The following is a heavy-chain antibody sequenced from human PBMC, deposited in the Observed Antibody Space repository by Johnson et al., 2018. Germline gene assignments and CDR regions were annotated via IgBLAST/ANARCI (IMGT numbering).Heavy chain of an antibody. J-gene: IGHJ1*01. CDR1: GFDLSDFG. CDR2: IWFDGTNQ. CDR3: AREVKESTGYYPESVQS. Sequence: QVQLVESGGGVIQPGRSLRVSCAAFGFDLSDFGMHWLRQAPGKGPEWLALIWFDGTNQHYADSVKGRFTVSRDSSKKTVFLQMSSLSPEDTAGYYRAREVKESTGYYPESVQSWGQGTLVTVAS. D-gene: IGHD3-9*01. V-gene: IGHV3-33*01.